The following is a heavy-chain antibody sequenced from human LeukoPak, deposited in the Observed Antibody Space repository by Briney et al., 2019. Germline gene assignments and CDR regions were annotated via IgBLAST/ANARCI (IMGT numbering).Heavy chain of an antibody. CDR1: GGSFSGYY. V-gene: IGHV4-34*01. Sequence: SETLSLTCAVYGGSFSGYYWSWIRQPPGKGLEWIGEINHSGSTNYNPSLKSRVTISVDTSKNQFSLKLSSVTAADTAVYYCARAQWYGGNWFDPWGQGTLVNVSS. CDR2: INHSGST. D-gene: IGHD2-15*01. J-gene: IGHJ5*02. CDR3: ARAQWYGGNWFDP.